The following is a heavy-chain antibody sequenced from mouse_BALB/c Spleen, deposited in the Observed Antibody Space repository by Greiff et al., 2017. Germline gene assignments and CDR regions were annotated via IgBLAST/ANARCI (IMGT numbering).Heavy chain of an antibody. V-gene: IGHV3-2*02. CDR2: ISYSGST. D-gene: IGHD1-1*01. CDR1: GYSITSDYA. CDR3: ARLGNYGSSYRWYFDV. J-gene: IGHJ1*01. Sequence: DVKLQESGPGLVKPSQSLSLTCTVTGYSITSDYAWNWIRQFPGNKLEWMGYISYSGSTSYNPSLKSRISITRDTSKNQFFLQLNSVTTEDTATYYCARLGNYGSSYRWYFDVWGAGTTVTVSS.